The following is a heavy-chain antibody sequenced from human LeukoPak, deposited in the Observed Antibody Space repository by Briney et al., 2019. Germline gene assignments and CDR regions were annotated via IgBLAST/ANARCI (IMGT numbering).Heavy chain of an antibody. V-gene: IGHV4-4*02. D-gene: IGHD3-10*01. CDR1: GGSISSSNW. CDR3: ARAVTYYYGSGSYEEPFDP. J-gene: IGHJ5*02. CDR2: IYHSGST. Sequence: SETLSLTCAVSGGSISSSNWWSWVRQPPGKGLEWIGEIYHSGSTNYNPSLKSRVTISVDTSKNQFSLKLSSVTAADTAVYYCARAVTYYYGSGSYEEPFDPWGQGTLVTVSS.